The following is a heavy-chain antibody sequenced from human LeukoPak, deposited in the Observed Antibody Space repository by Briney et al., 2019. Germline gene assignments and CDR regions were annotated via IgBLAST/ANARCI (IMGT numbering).Heavy chain of an antibody. CDR3: ARDLGATSAHFDY. Sequence: ASVKVSCKASGYTFTSYYMHWVRQAPGQGLEWMGIINPSGGSTSYARKFQGRVTMTRDTSTTTVYMDLSSLRSEDTAVYYCARDLGATSAHFDYWGQGTLVTVSS. CDR1: GYTFTSYY. D-gene: IGHD1-26*01. J-gene: IGHJ4*02. CDR2: INPSGGST. V-gene: IGHV1-46*01.